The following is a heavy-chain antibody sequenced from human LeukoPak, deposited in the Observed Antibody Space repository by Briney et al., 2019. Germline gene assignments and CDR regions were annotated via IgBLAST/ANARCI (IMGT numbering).Heavy chain of an antibody. Sequence: PSESLSLTCVVSGGSFSGYYWGWIRQPPGKGLEWIGYIYYSGSTNYNPSLKSRVTISVDTSKNQFSLKLSSVTAADTAVYYCARSRGFGVVISNWFDPWGQGTLVTVSS. D-gene: IGHD3-3*01. J-gene: IGHJ5*02. V-gene: IGHV4-59*01. CDR2: IYYSGST. CDR1: GGSFSGYY. CDR3: ARSRGFGVVISNWFDP.